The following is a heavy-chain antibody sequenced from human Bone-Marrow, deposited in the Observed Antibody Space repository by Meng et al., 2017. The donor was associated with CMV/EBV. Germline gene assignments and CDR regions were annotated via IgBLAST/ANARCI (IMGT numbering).Heavy chain of an antibody. CDR3: ARDRSSLYTSGWYARDFDY. J-gene: IGHJ4*02. D-gene: IGHD6-19*01. CDR2: ISKDGSHK. V-gene: IGHV3-30-3*01. CDR1: GFIFSNYA. Sequence: GESLKISCAASGFIFSNYAIHWVRQPPGKGLEWVAVISKDGSHKYYLDSVKGRFTISRDNSKNTLSLQMNSLTTEDTALYYCARDRSSLYTSGWYARDFDYWGQGTQVTASS.